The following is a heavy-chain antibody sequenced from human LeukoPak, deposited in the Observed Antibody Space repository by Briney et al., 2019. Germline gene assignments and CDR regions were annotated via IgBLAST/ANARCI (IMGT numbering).Heavy chain of an antibody. V-gene: IGHV3-9*01. Sequence: RXSXXXXGFTXXXYAMHWVRQAPGKGLEGVSGISWNSGSIGYADSVKGRFTISRDNAKNSLYLQMNSLRAEDTALYYCAKGSTYGDYYYWGQGTLVTVSS. CDR2: ISWNSGSI. J-gene: IGHJ4*02. CDR3: AKGSTYGDYYY. D-gene: IGHD4-17*01. CDR1: GFTXXXYA.